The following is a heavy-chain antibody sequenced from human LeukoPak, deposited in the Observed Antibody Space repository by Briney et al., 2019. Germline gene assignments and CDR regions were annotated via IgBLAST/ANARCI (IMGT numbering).Heavy chain of an antibody. J-gene: IGHJ4*02. CDR1: GFTFDDFG. CDR3: ARDRKQLGIDY. CDR2: INWNGGST. D-gene: IGHD6-13*01. Sequence: GGSLRLSCAASGFTFDDFGMSWVRQAPGKGLDWVSGINWNGGSTGYADSVKGRFTISRDNAKNSLYLQMNSLRAEDTALYYCARDRKQLGIDYWGQGTVVTVSS. V-gene: IGHV3-20*04.